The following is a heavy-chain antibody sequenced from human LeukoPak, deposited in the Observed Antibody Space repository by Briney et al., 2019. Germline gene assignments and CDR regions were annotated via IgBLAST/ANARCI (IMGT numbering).Heavy chain of an antibody. CDR3: ARVDWELLDGDFDY. CDR1: GFTFSSYS. V-gene: IGHV3-48*04. CDR2: MSSSLSTI. D-gene: IGHD1-26*01. Sequence: GGSLRLSCAASGFTFSSYSMTWVRQAPGEGLEWISYMSSSLSTIYYADSVKGRFTISRDNAKNTLYLQMNSLRAGDTAVYYCARVDWELLDGDFDYWGQGTLVTVSS. J-gene: IGHJ4*02.